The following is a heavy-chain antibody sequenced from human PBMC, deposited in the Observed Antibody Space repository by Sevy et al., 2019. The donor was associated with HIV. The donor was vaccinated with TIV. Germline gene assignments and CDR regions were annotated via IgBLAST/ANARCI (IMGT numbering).Heavy chain of an antibody. J-gene: IGHJ4*02. D-gene: IGHD6-6*01. CDR3: ARVGQLSFWY. CDR2: TKQDGGEK. V-gene: IGHV3-7*03. CDR1: GFIFTGYW. Sequence: GGSLRLSCAASGFIFTGYWMSWVRQAPGKGLEWVANTKQDGGEKYYADSVKGRFTISRDNAKNSLYLQMNSLRAEDTAIYCCARVGQLSFWYWGQGTLVTVSS.